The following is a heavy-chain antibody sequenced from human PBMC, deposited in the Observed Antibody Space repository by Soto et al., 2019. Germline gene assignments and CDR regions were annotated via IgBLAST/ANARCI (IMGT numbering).Heavy chain of an antibody. CDR3: ARDSEIDYIWGSYRYWY. CDR2: INPSGGST. Sequence: GASVKVSCKASGYTFTSYYMHWVRQAPGQGLEWMGIINPSGGSTSYAQKFQGRVTMTRDTSTSTVYMELSSLRSEDTAVYYCARDSEIDYIWGSYRYWYWGQGTLVTVSS. J-gene: IGHJ4*02. CDR1: GYTFTSYY. D-gene: IGHD3-16*02. V-gene: IGHV1-46*03.